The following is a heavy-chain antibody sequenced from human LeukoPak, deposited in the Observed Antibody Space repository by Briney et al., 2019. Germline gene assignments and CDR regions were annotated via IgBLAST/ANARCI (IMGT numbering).Heavy chain of an antibody. V-gene: IGHV1-46*01. CDR3: ARDQAYCTNGVCYPRYTPDAFDI. CDR1: GYTFTSYY. J-gene: IGHJ3*02. Sequence: ASVKVSCKASGYTFTSYYMHWVRQAPGQGLEWMGIINPSGGSTSYAQKFQGRVTMTRDTSTSTVYMELSSLRSEDTAVYYCARDQAYCTNGVCYPRYTPDAFDIWGQGTMVTVSS. D-gene: IGHD2-8*01. CDR2: INPSGGST.